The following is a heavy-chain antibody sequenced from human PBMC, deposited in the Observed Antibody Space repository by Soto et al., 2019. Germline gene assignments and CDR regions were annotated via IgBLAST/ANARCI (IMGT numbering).Heavy chain of an antibody. CDR3: ARGRSWYYYGMDV. CDR2: INHSGST. Sequence: SETLSLTCAVFGGSFSGYYWSWIRQPPGKGLEWIGEINHSGSTNYNPSLKSRVIISVDTSKNQFSLKLSSVTAADTAVYYCARGRSWYYYGMDVWGQGTTVTVSS. CDR1: GGSFSGYY. V-gene: IGHV4-34*01. J-gene: IGHJ6*02.